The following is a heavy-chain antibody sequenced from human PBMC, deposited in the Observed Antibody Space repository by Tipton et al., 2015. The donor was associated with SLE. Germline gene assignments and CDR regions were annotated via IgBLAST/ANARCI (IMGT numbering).Heavy chain of an antibody. CDR1: GFTFSSYW. CDR3: ARSTHDYSKDYYGMDV. CDR2: IKQDGSEK. Sequence: GSLRLSCAASGFTFSSYWMSWVRQAPGKGLEWVANIKQDGSEKYYVDSVKGRFTISRDNAKNSLYLQMNSLRAEDTAVYYCARSTHDYSKDYYGMDVWGQGTTVTASS. J-gene: IGHJ6*02. D-gene: IGHD4-11*01. V-gene: IGHV3-7*03.